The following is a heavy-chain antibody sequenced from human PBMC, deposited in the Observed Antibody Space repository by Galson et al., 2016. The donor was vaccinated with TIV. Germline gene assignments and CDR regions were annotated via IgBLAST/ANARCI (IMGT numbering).Heavy chain of an antibody. CDR1: GFTFTAYY. J-gene: IGHJ6*02. Sequence: SLRLSCAASGFTFTAYYMNWARQAPGKGPEWVSYISYSGSTMYYADSVRGRSTISRDNAKNSLYLQMSSLRAEDTAVYYCARATTMGVADYYYGMDVWGQGTTVTVSS. CDR2: ISYSGSTM. V-gene: IGHV3-11*04. CDR3: ARATTMGVADYYYGMDV. D-gene: IGHD3-10*01.